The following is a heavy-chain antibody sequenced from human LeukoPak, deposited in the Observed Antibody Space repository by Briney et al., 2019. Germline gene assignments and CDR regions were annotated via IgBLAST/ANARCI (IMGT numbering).Heavy chain of an antibody. CDR2: IRGSGTET. Sequence: PGGSLRLSSAPSGFTFSTYAMAWVRQAPGKGLEWVSGIRGSGTETYYADSVKGRFIISRDNSKDTLFLQADNVRVEDTATYYCVKAPHFDFFTGYHNYFDVWGQGTLVTVSS. CDR1: GFTFSTYA. V-gene: IGHV3-23*01. J-gene: IGHJ4*02. CDR3: VKAPHFDFFTGYHNYFDV. D-gene: IGHD3-9*01.